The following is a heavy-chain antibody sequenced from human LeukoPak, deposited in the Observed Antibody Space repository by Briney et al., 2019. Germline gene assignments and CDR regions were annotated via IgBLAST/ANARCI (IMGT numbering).Heavy chain of an antibody. J-gene: IGHJ5*02. Sequence: PGGSLRLSCSASGFTFNSYAVHWVRQAPGKGLEYVSGISRNGGSTYYADSVKGRFTISRDNSKNTLYLQMNSLRPEDTAVYYCAGEGIAAAGILGWFDPWGQGTLVTVCS. D-gene: IGHD6-13*01. V-gene: IGHV3-64*04. CDR3: AGEGIAAAGILGWFDP. CDR2: ISRNGGST. CDR1: GFTFNSYA.